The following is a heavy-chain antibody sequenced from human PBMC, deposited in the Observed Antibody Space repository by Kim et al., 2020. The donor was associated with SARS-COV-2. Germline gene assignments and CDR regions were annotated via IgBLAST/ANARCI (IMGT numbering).Heavy chain of an antibody. CDR2: ITSISDTI. CDR1: SDYY. D-gene: IGHD4-4*01. V-gene: IGHV3-11*04. J-gene: IGHJ4*02. CDR3: AREGLTDYSVQEENLDL. Sequence: SDYYISWIRQVPGKGLEWLSYITSISDTIYYAGTVQGRFTISRENDKNSLYLQMDSLGVEDTAIYYCAREGLTDYSVQEENLDLWGPGTLAT.